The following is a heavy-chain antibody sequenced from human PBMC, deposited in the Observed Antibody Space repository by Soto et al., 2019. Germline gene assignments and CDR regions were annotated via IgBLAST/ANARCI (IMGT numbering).Heavy chain of an antibody. CDR3: ARETLTFGSALDV. J-gene: IGHJ6*02. CDR2: ITWNGANS. V-gene: IGHV3-43*01. D-gene: IGHD3-3*01. Sequence: PGGSLRLSCAASGFRFDYYNMHWVRQAPGKGLEWVSLITWNGANSYYADSVKGRFTISRDGTTKSLSLQMTSLKREDTGLYFCARETLTFGSALDVWGPGTTVTVSS. CDR1: GFRFDYYN.